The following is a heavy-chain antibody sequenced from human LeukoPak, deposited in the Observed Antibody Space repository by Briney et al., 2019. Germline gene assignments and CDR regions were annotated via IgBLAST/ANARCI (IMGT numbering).Heavy chain of an antibody. V-gene: IGHV3-53*01. Sequence: GGSLRLSCAASGFTFSSYAMSWVRQAPGKGLEWVSVIYSGGATYYADSVKGRFTISRDNSKNTLFLQMNSLRAEDTAVYYCAREYPGHYYDSSGYYSNDALDIWGQGTMVTVSA. CDR3: AREYPGHYYDSSGYYSNDALDI. J-gene: IGHJ3*02. CDR1: GFTFSSYA. D-gene: IGHD3-22*01. CDR2: IYSGGAT.